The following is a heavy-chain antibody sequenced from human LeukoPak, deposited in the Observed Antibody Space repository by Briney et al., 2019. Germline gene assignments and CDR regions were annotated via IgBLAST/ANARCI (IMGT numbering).Heavy chain of an antibody. CDR3: ARVEYSSSSHPPRGDAFDI. Sequence: GGSLRLSCAASGFTFSDYYMSWIRQAPGKGLEWVSYISSSGSTMYYADSVKGRFTISRDNAKNSLYLQMNSLRAEDTAVYYCARVEYSSSSHPPRGDAFDIWGQGTMVTVSS. CDR1: GFTFSDYY. CDR2: ISSSGSTM. V-gene: IGHV3-11*01. J-gene: IGHJ3*02. D-gene: IGHD6-6*01.